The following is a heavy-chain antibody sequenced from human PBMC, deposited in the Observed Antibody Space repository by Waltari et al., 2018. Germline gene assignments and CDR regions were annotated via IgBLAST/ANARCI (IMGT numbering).Heavy chain of an antibody. CDR1: GYSISSGYY. CDR3: ARRGYYYDSSGYRLGYFDL. D-gene: IGHD3-22*01. Sequence: QVQLQESGPGLVKPSETLSLTCAVSGYSISSGYYWGWIRQPPGKGLEWMGSIYHSGSTYYNPALKSRVTIAVDTSKNQFSLKLSSVTAADTAVYDCARRGYYYDSSGYRLGYFDLWGRGTLVTVSS. CDR2: IYHSGST. J-gene: IGHJ2*01. V-gene: IGHV4-38-2*01.